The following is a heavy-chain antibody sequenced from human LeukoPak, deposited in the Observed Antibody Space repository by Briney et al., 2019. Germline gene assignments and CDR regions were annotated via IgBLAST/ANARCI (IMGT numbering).Heavy chain of an antibody. V-gene: IGHV3-30*02. J-gene: IGHJ6*02. D-gene: IGHD2-15*01. CDR3: AKEGDAYSDPTRYYYYYGMDV. Sequence: GGSLRLSCAASGFTFSSYGMHWVRQAPGKGLEWVAFIRYDGSNKYYADSVKGRFTISRDNSKNTLYLQMNSLRAEDTAVYYCAKEGDAYSDPTRYYYYYGMDVWGQGTTVTVSS. CDR1: GFTFSSYG. CDR2: IRYDGSNK.